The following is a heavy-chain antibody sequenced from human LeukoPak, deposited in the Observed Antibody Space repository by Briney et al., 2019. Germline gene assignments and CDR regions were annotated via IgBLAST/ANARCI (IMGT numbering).Heavy chain of an antibody. J-gene: IGHJ4*02. CDR3: VKDRGNHVTDY. V-gene: IGHV4-59*12. CDR1: SASISSYY. D-gene: IGHD1-14*01. CDR2: IYYSGST. Sequence: PSETLSLTCTVSSASISSYYWSWIRQPPGKGLEWIGYIYYSGSTNYNPSLKSRVTISVDSSKNQFSLTLSSVTAADTAVYYCVKDRGNHVTDYWGQGTLVTASS.